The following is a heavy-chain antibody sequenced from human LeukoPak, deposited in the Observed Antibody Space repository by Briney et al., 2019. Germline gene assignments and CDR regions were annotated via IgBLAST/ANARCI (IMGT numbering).Heavy chain of an antibody. CDR2: ISYDGSNK. V-gene: IGHV3-30*03. Sequence: GRSLRLSCAASGFTFSSCGMHWVRQAPGKGLEWVAVISYDGSNKYYADSVKGRFTISRDNSKDTLYLQMNSLRAEDTAVYYCARGGNSGSSKSWFDPWGQGTLVTVSS. CDR3: ARGGNSGSSKSWFDP. D-gene: IGHD1-26*01. J-gene: IGHJ5*02. CDR1: GFTFSSCG.